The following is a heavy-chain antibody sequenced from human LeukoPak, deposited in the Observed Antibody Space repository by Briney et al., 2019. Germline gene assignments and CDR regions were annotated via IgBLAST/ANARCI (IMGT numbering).Heavy chain of an antibody. CDR3: ASFNWNYPDY. D-gene: IGHD1-20*01. CDR2: IYYSGST. CDR1: GGSISSSNYY. V-gene: IGHV4-39*01. J-gene: IGHJ4*02. Sequence: PSETLSLTCTVSGGSISSSNYYWGWIRQPPGKGLEWIGSIYYSGSTYYNPSLKSRVTISVDTSKNQFSLKLSSVTAADTAVYYCASFNWNYPDYWGQGTLVTVSS.